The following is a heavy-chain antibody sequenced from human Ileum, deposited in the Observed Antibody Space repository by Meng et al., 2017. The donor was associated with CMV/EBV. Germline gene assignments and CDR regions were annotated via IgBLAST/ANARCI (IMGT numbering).Heavy chain of an antibody. CDR1: GGTFINYA. CDR2: VVPMFDTV. V-gene: IGHV1-69*14. Sequence: QVQRGQPGADVRKPESSVNVSCKASGGTFINYAISWVRQAPGQGLEWMGGVVPMFDTVNYAQNLQGRITITADKSTSTVYMELSRLKSEDTAVYYCATSRGYSAYEAPSFVYWGQGTLVTVSS. J-gene: IGHJ4*02. CDR3: ATSRGYSAYEAPSFVY. D-gene: IGHD5-12*01.